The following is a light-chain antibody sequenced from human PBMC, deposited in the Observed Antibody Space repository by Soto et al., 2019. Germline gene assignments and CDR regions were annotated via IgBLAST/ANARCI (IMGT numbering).Light chain of an antibody. CDR3: QQRSNWPPLT. CDR2: DAS. V-gene: IGKV3-11*01. Sequence: EIVLTQSPGTLSVSPGERATLSCRARQSVSSYLAWYQQKPGQAPRLLIYDASNRATGIPARFSGSGSGTDFTLTISSLEPEDFAVYYCQQRSNWPPLTFGGGTKVDIK. J-gene: IGKJ4*01. CDR1: QSVSSY.